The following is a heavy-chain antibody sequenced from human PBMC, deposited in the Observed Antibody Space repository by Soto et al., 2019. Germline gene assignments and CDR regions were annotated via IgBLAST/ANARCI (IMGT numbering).Heavy chain of an antibody. CDR1: GGTFSSYA. D-gene: IGHD3-10*01. CDR3: ARGYYGSGSYYLYYYGMDV. J-gene: IGHJ6*02. V-gene: IGHV1-69*13. Sequence: SVKVSCKASGGTFSSYAISWVRQAPGQGLEWMGGIIPIFGTANYAQKFQGRVTITADESTSTAYMELSSLRSEDTAVYYCARGYYGSGSYYLYYYGMDVWGQGTTVTVSS. CDR2: IIPIFGTA.